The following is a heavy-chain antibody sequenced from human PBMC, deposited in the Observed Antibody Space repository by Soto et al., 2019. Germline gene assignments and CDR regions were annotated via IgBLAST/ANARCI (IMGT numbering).Heavy chain of an antibody. J-gene: IGHJ4*02. CDR1: GFTFSNAW. CDR2: IKSKTDGGTT. V-gene: IGHV3-15*01. D-gene: IGHD5-12*01. CDR3: TTDQIHYSVYDEPCGSD. Sequence: EVQLVESGGGLVKPGGSLRLSCAASGFTFSNAWMSWVRQAPGKGLEWVGRIKSKTDGGTTDYAAPVKGRFTISRDDSKNTLYLQMNSLKTEDTAVYYCTTDQIHYSVYDEPCGSDWGQGTLVTVSS.